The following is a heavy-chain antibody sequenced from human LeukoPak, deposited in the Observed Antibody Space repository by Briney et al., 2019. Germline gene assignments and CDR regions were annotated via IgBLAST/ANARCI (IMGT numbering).Heavy chain of an antibody. Sequence: PGGSLRLSCAASGFTFSSNAIHWVRQAPGKGLEWVAVISYDGSSKYYADSVKGRFTISRDNSKNTLYLQMNSLRAEDTAVYYCARVRAPAHYSGSYTNMDVWGQGTTVTVSS. D-gene: IGHD1-26*01. CDR2: ISYDGSSK. CDR3: ARVRAPAHYSGSYTNMDV. CDR1: GFTFSSNA. J-gene: IGHJ6*02. V-gene: IGHV3-30-3*01.